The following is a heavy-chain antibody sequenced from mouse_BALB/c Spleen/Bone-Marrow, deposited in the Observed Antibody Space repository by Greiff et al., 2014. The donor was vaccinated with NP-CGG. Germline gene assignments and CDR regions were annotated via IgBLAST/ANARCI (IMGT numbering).Heavy chain of an antibody. CDR3: TKEWYYGFDY. CDR1: GYSFTSYW. Sequence: EVQLQQSGTVLARPGASVKMSCKASGYSFTSYWMHWVKQRPGQGLEWIGATYPGNSDTSYNQKFKGKAKLTAVTSASTAYMELSSLTNEDSAVYYCTKEWYYGFDYWGQGTTLTVSS. J-gene: IGHJ2*01. V-gene: IGHV1-5*01. CDR2: TYPGNSDT. D-gene: IGHD1-1*01.